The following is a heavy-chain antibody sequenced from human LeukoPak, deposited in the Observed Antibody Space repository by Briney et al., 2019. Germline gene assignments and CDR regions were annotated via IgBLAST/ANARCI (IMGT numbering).Heavy chain of an antibody. CDR2: ISSSGSYI. V-gene: IGHV3-21*01. Sequence: GGSLRLSCAASGFTFTSYTMNWVRQAPGKGLEWVADISSSGSYIDYADSVKGRFTISRDNAKNSLFLQMNSLRAEDTAVYYCARSLIADGAFDIWGQGTMVTVSS. CDR1: GFTFTSYT. CDR3: ARSLIADGAFDI. J-gene: IGHJ3*02. D-gene: IGHD2-8*01.